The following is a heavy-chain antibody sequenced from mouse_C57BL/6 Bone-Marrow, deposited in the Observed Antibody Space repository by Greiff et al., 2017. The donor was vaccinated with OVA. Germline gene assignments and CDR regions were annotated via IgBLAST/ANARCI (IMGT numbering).Heavy chain of an antibody. CDR3: ARFDYDEKGKDFDY. CDR2: IDPSDSYT. J-gene: IGHJ2*01. D-gene: IGHD2-4*01. Sequence: VQLQQPGAELVMPGASVKLSCTASGYTFTSYWMHWVKQRPGQGLEWIGEIDPSDSYTNYNQKFKGKSTLTVDKSSSTAYMQLSSLTSEDSAVYYCARFDYDEKGKDFDYWGQGTTLTVSS. CDR1: GYTFTSYW. V-gene: IGHV1-69*01.